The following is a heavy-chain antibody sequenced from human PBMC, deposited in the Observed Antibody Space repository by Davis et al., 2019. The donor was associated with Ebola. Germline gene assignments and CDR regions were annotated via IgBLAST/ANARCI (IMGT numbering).Heavy chain of an antibody. Sequence: PSETLSLTCAVYGGSFSGYYWSWIRQPPGKGLEWIGEINHSGSTNYNPSLKSRVTISVDTSKNQFSLKLSSVTAADTAVYYCAREPSIAARGAFDIWGQGTMVTVSS. J-gene: IGHJ3*02. V-gene: IGHV4-34*01. CDR1: GGSFSGYY. CDR3: AREPSIAARGAFDI. D-gene: IGHD6-6*01. CDR2: INHSGST.